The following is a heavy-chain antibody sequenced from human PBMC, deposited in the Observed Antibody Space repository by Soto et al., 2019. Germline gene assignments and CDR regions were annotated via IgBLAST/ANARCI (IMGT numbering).Heavy chain of an antibody. Sequence: ASVKVSCKASGYTFTSYGISWVRQAPGQGLEWMGWISAYNGNTNYAQKLQGRVTMTTDTSTSTAYMELRSLRSDDTAVYYCGRERYCSGGSCLVWFDPWGQGTLVTVSS. D-gene: IGHD2-15*01. CDR1: GYTFTSYG. V-gene: IGHV1-18*01. CDR3: GRERYCSGGSCLVWFDP. CDR2: ISAYNGNT. J-gene: IGHJ5*02.